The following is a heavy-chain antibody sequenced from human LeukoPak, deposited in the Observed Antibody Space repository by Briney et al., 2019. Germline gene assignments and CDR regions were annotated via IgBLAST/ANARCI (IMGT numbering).Heavy chain of an antibody. D-gene: IGHD2-15*01. CDR3: AKQLGYCSDGSCYFPY. J-gene: IGHJ4*02. Sequence: AGGSLRLSCAASGFTVSSSYMNWVRQAPGKGLEWVSLIYGGGSTYYADSVQGRFTISRDNSKSTLCLQMNSLRAEDTAVYYCAKQLGYCSDGSCYFPYWGQGTLVTVSS. V-gene: IGHV3-53*01. CDR1: GFTVSSSY. CDR2: IYGGGST.